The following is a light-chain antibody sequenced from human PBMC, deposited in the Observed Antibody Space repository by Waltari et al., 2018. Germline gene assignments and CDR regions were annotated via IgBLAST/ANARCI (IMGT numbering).Light chain of an antibody. CDR2: VAS. CDR3: QQYGSSPPLT. V-gene: IGKV3-20*01. CDR1: QSVSSGY. Sequence: ETVLTQSPGTLSLSPGERATLSCRAGQSVSSGYLAWYQQKHGQAPRLLIYVASSRATGIPYRFSGSGSGTEFTLTINRLEPEDSVVYYCQQYGSSPPLTFGGGTKVEI. J-gene: IGKJ4*01.